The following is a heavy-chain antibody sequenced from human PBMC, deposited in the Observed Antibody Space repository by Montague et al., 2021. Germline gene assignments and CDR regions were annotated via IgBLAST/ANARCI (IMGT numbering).Heavy chain of an antibody. CDR2: ISAYNGNT. Sequence: SVRVSCKASGYTFISYGISWVRQAPGQGLEWMGWISAYNGNTNYAQKLQGRVTMTTDTSTSTAYMELRSLRSDDTAVYYCASSFGSGSYYYFDYWDQGTLVTVSS. V-gene: IGHV1-18*01. J-gene: IGHJ4*02. CDR3: ASSFGSGSYYYFDY. D-gene: IGHD6-19*01. CDR1: GYTFISYG.